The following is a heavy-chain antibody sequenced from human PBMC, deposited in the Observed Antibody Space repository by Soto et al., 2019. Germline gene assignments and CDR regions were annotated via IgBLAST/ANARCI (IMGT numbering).Heavy chain of an antibody. CDR3: ARYLYYDYVWGSYRTDAFDI. Sequence: QVQLVQSGAEVKKPGSSVKVSCKASGGTFSSYAISWVRQAPGQGLEWMGGIIPIFGTANYAQKFQGRVTITADESMSTAYMELSSLRSEDTAVYYCARYLYYDYVWGSYRTDAFDIWGKGTMVTVSS. CDR2: IIPIFGTA. D-gene: IGHD3-16*02. CDR1: GGTFSSYA. V-gene: IGHV1-69*01. J-gene: IGHJ3*02.